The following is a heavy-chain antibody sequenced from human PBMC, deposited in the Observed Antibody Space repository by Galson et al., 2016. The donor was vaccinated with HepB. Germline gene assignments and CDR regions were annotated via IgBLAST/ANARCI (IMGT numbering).Heavy chain of an antibody. J-gene: IGHJ4*02. CDR3: ARDHLWAFDY. Sequence: SLRLSCAASGFTFSGYRMNWVRQAPGKGLEWVSYIRSGAIYYSDSVKGRFTISRDNAKNSLYLQMNSLRAKDTAVYYCARDHLWAFDYWGQGTLVTVSS. D-gene: IGHD7-27*01. CDR1: GFTFSGYR. V-gene: IGHV3-48*04. CDR2: IRSGAI.